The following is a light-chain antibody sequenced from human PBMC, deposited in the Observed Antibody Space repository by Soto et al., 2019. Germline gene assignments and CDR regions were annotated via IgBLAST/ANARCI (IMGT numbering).Light chain of an antibody. CDR2: TNT. V-gene: IGLV1-44*01. J-gene: IGLJ2*01. CDR3: AAWDDSLNSVI. Sequence: QSVLTQPPSASGTPGQSVSISCSGSRSNIGTNPVNWYQQLPGTAPKLLFYTNTQRPSGVPDRFSASKSGTSASLAISGLQSEYEADYYCAAWDDSLNSVIFGGGTQLTVL. CDR1: RSNIGTNP.